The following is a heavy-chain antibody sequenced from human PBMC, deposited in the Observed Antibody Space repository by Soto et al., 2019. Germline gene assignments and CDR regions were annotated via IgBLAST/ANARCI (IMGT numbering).Heavy chain of an antibody. V-gene: IGHV4-30-4*01. CDR2: IYYSGST. CDR1: GGSISRGDYY. J-gene: IGHJ4*02. D-gene: IGHD2-2*02. CDR3: ARGRGFRGYCSSTSCYREFYYFDY. Sequence: QVQLQESGPGLVKPSQTLSLTCTVSGGSISRGDYYWSWIRQPPVKGLEWIGYIYYSGSTYYNPSLKRRVTISVDTSKNQFYRKLRSVTDADTAVYYCARGRGFRGYCSSTSCYREFYYFDYWGQGTLVTVSS.